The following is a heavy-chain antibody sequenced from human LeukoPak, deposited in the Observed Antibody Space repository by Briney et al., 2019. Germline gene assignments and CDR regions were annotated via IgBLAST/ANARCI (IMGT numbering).Heavy chain of an antibody. V-gene: IGHV1-69*06. CDR3: ARGITMVRGAFDAFDI. CDR2: IILIFGTA. J-gene: IGHJ3*02. CDR1: GGTFSSYA. Sequence: GASVKVSCKASGGTFSSYAISWVRQAPGQGLEWMGGIILIFGTANYAQKFQGRVTITADKSTSTAYMELSSLRSEDTAVYYCARGITMVRGAFDAFDIWGQGTMVTVSS. D-gene: IGHD3-10*01.